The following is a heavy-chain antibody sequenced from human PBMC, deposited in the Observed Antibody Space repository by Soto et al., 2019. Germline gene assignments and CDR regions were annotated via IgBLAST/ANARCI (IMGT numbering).Heavy chain of an antibody. CDR3: ARGRPYGMDV. CDR2: IDSDGSST. J-gene: IGHJ6*02. CDR1: GFPFVSDW. Sequence: EVQLVESGGGLVQPGGSLRVSCAASGFPFVSDWMNWFRQAPGKGLVWVSRIDSDGSSTTYADSVKGRFTTSRDNAKNTLYLQMSSLRVEDTAVYYCARGRPYGMDVWGQGTKVTVSS. V-gene: IGHV3-74*01.